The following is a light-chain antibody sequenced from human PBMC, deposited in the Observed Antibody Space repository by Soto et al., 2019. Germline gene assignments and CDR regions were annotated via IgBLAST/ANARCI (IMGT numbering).Light chain of an antibody. Sequence: QSVLTQPPSVSAAPGQKVTISCSGSSANIGGNYVSWYQHIPGTAPKLVIYDSDKRPSEIPDRFSGSKSGTSATLDITGLQTGDEADYYCGAWDGSLSVVLFGRGTKLTVL. CDR3: GAWDGSLSVVL. CDR1: SANIGGNY. V-gene: IGLV1-51*01. J-gene: IGLJ2*01. CDR2: DSD.